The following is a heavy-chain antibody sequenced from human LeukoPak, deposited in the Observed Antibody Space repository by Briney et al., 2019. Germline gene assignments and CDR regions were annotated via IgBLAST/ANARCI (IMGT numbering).Heavy chain of an antibody. CDR1: GGSISSSSYY. CDR3: ARHYYGSGIRGLAFAS. Sequence: SETLSLTCTVSGGSISSSSYYWGWIRQPPGKGLEWIGSIYSGTTYYNPSLKSRGTISVDTSKSQFSLKLNSLTAADTAVYYCARHYYGSGIRGLAFASWGQGILVTVSS. J-gene: IGHJ5*02. D-gene: IGHD3-10*01. V-gene: IGHV4-39*01. CDR2: IYSGTT.